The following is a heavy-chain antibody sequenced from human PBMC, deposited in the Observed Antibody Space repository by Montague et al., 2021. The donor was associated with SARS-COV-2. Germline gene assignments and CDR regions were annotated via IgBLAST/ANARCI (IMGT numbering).Heavy chain of an antibody. CDR1: GFTFSSYF. J-gene: IGHJ4*02. D-gene: IGHD4-11*01. V-gene: IGHV3-21*01. Sequence: SLRLSCAASGFTFSSYFMNWVRQAPGKGLKWVSSISTSSSYIYYADSVKGRFTISRDNAKNSLYLQMNSLRAEDTAVYYCARDAYSNYGEGNYFDYWGQGTLVTVSS. CDR3: ARDAYSNYGEGNYFDY. CDR2: ISTSSSYI.